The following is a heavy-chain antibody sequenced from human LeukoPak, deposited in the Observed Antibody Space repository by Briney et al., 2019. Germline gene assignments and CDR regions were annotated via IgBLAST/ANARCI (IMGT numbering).Heavy chain of an antibody. CDR1: DFTVSFNY. CDR2: IYTSGLT. Sequence: GGSLRLSCAASDFTVSFNYMTWVRQAPGKGLEWVSIIYTSGLTYYADSVKGRFTISRDNSKNTLYLQMNSLRAEDTAVYYCALLNDDYGLGGDFDYWGQGTLVTVSS. J-gene: IGHJ4*02. CDR3: ALLNDDYGLGGDFDY. D-gene: IGHD4-17*01. V-gene: IGHV3-66*02.